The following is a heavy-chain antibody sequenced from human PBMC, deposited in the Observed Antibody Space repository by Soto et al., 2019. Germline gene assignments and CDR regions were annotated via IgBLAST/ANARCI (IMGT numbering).Heavy chain of an antibody. CDR1: GGTFSSYT. CDR3: AIASIAAAGTSFFSALHDD. Sequence: PVKVSWKGSGGTFSSYTISWGRQAPGQGLEWVGRIIPILGIANSAQKFQGRVTITADKSTSTAYMELSSLRSEDTAVYYCAIASIAAAGTSFFSALHDDWGQGTLVTVSS. V-gene: IGHV1-69*02. D-gene: IGHD6-13*01. CDR2: IIPILGIA. J-gene: IGHJ4*02.